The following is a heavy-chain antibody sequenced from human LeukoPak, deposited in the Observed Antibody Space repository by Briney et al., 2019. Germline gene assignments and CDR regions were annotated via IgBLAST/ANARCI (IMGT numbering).Heavy chain of an antibody. CDR3: ARVNINNWHSCDY. V-gene: IGHV4-4*02. J-gene: IGHJ4*02. CDR2: IYHSGSP. D-gene: IGHD1-1*01. Sequence: SGTLSLTCAVSGGSISSNNWWGWVRQPPGKGLEWIGEIYHSGSPDYNPSLKSRVTISVDKSRNHFSLNLSSVTAADTAVYYCARVNINNWHSCDYWGQGTLVTVSS. CDR1: GGSISSNNW.